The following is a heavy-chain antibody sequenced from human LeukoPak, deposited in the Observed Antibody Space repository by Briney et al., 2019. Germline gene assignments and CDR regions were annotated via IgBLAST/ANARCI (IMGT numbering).Heavy chain of an antibody. D-gene: IGHD2-21*01. V-gene: IGHV4-39*01. CDR3: ARLWSSGGYFDY. J-gene: IGHJ4*02. CDR2: IYYSGST. CDR1: GGSISSSSYY. Sequence: SETLSLTCTVSGGSISSSSYYWGWIRQPPGRGLEWIGSIYYSGSTCYNPSLKSRVTISVDTSKNQFSLKLSSVTAADTAVYYCARLWSSGGYFDYWGQGTLVTVSS.